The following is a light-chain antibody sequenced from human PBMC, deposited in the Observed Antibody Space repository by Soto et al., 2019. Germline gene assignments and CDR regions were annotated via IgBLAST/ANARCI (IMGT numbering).Light chain of an antibody. CDR1: SGDVGSYNL. J-gene: IGLJ1*01. Sequence: QSXLTQPAXVSGXXXXXXXXXXXGTSGDVGSYNLVSWYQHHPGKAPKLMIYEGSKRPSGVSNRFSGSKSGSTASLTISGLQAEDEADYYCCSYARSSTYVFGTGTKLTVL. V-gene: IGLV2-23*01. CDR2: EGS. CDR3: CSYARSSTYV.